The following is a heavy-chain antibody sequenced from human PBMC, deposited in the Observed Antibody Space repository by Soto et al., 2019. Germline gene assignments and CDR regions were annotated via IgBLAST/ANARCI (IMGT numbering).Heavy chain of an antibody. CDR2: IDWDGDK. D-gene: IGHD2-15*01. J-gene: IGHJ6*02. Sequence: SGPTLVNPTQTLTLTCTFSGFSLSTSGMCVTWIRQPPGKALEWLALIDWDGDKYYSTSLKTRLTISKDTSKNQVVLTMTNMDPVDSATYYCARIPVYCSGGSCPFFYYSGMDVWGQGTTVTVSS. CDR3: ARIPVYCSGGSCPFFYYSGMDV. V-gene: IGHV2-70*01. CDR1: GFSLSTSGMC.